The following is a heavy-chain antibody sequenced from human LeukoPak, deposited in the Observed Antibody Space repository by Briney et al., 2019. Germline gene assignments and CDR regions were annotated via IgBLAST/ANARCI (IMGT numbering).Heavy chain of an antibody. V-gene: IGHV4-34*01. D-gene: IGHD3-10*02. CDR3: ARRRAYYYARRESRNAFDI. Sequence: SETLSLTRAVYGGSFSGYYWSWIRQPPGKGLEWIGEINHSGSTNYNPSLKSRVTISVDTSKNQFSLKLSSVTAADTAVYYCARRRAYYYARRESRNAFDIWGQGTMVTVSS. J-gene: IGHJ3*02. CDR2: INHSGST. CDR1: GGSFSGYY.